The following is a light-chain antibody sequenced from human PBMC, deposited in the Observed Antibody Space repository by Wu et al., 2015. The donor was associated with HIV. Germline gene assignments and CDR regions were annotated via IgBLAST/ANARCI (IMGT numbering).Light chain of an antibody. CDR2: GAS. Sequence: EIVLTQSPGTLSLSPGERATLSCRASQSVSSTYLAWYQQKPGQAPRLLIYGASSRAAGIPDRFSGSGSGTDFTLSISRLEPEDFAVYYCQLYYNSAYTFGQGTKLEIK. CDR3: QLYYNSAYT. J-gene: IGKJ2*01. V-gene: IGKV3-20*01. CDR1: QSVSSTY.